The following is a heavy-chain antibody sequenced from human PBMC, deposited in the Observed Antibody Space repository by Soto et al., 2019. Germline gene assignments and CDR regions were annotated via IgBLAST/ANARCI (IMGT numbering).Heavy chain of an antibody. J-gene: IGHJ5*02. CDR2: IGLVDSQT. CDR3: ARLNFGVVTSFSWFGP. CDR1: GFNFTSHW. Sequence: GESLKISCQGSGFNFTSHWITWVRLMPGKGLDWIGNIGLVDSQTHYSPSFQGQVTLSADKSINTSFLQWATLRASDTAIYYCARLNFGVVTSFSWFGPWGQGTLVTVSS. D-gene: IGHD3-3*01. V-gene: IGHV5-10-1*04.